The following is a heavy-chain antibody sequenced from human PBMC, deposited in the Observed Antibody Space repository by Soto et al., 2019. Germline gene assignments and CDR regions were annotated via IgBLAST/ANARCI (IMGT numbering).Heavy chain of an antibody. V-gene: IGHV3-30-3*01. J-gene: IGHJ6*02. D-gene: IGHD3-3*02. CDR3: AGLTFLELGV. CDR1: VFTFSSYA. Sequence: PVGSLRLSCAASVFTFSSYAMHWVRQAPGKGLEWVAVISYDGSNKYYADSVKGRFTISRDNSKNTLYLQMNSLRAEDTAVYYCAGLTFLELGVWGQGTTVTVSS. CDR2: ISYDGSNK.